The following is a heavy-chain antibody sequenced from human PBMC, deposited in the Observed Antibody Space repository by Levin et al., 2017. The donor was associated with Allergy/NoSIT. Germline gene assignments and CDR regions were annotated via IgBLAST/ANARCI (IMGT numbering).Heavy chain of an antibody. CDR1: GFTFSSYA. CDR3: SKLTGAFVY. V-gene: IGHV3-23*01. Sequence: PGGSLRLSCAASGFTFSSYAMNWVRQAPGKGLEWVSAINSSGDSTFYADSVKGRFTISRDNSKNTLYLQMNNLRAEDMALYYCSKLTGAFVYWGKVTLVTV. J-gene: IGHJ4*02. CDR2: INSSGDST. D-gene: IGHD7-27*01.